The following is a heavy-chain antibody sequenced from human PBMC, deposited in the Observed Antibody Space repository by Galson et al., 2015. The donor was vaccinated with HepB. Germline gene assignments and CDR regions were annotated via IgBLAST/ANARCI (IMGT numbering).Heavy chain of an antibody. CDR2: INPNSGGT. D-gene: IGHD2-2*02. Sequence: SVKVSCKASGYTFTGYYMHWVRQAPGQGLEWMGWINPNSGGTNYAQKFQGRVTMTRDTSISTAYMELSRLRSDDTAVYYCARDWGGVAIVVVPAAIRGGFDPWGQGTLVTVSS. CDR3: ARDWGGVAIVVVPAAIRGGFDP. J-gene: IGHJ5*02. V-gene: IGHV1-2*02. CDR1: GYTFTGYY.